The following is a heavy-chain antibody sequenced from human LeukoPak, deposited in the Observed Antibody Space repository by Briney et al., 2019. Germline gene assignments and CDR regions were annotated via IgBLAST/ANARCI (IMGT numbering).Heavy chain of an antibody. V-gene: IGHV3-48*01. CDR1: GFTFSSYS. J-gene: IGHJ2*01. CDR3: AREASTVVTYWYFDL. CDR2: ISSSSSTI. Sequence: GGSLRLSCAASGFTFSSYSMNWVRQAPGKGLEWVSYISSSSSTIYYADSVKGRFTISRDNAKNSLYLQMNSLRAEDTAVYHCAREASTVVTYWYFDLWGRGTLVTVSS. D-gene: IGHD4-23*01.